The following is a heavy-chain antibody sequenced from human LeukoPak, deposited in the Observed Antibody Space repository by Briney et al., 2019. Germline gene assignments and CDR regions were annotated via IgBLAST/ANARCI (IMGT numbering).Heavy chain of an antibody. CDR1: GYTFTGYY. D-gene: IGHD2-15*01. V-gene: IGHV1-2*06. CDR3: ARGPSGYCSGGSCYLVDH. J-gene: IGHJ4*02. CDR2: INPNSGGT. Sequence: GASVKVSCKASGYTFTGYYMHWVRQAPGQGLEWMGRINPNSGGTNYAQKFQGRVTMTRDTSISTAYMELSRLRSDDTAVYYCARGPSGYCSGGSCYLVDHWGQGTLVTVSS.